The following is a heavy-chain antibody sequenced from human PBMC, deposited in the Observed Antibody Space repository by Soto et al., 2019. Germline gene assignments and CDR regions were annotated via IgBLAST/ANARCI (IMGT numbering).Heavy chain of an antibody. CDR1: GDSIISSDFY. V-gene: IGHV4-39*01. J-gene: IGHJ5*02. CDR2: IFYLGSS. Sequence: PSETLSLTCTVSGDSIISSDFYWGWFRHPPGNGLEWIGSIFYLGSSYYNPSLKSRVTMSVDTSKNQFSLRLRSVTAADTALYFCARHSLALRKNNWFDPWGPGIMVTV. CDR3: ARHSLALRKNNWFDP. D-gene: IGHD3-3*02.